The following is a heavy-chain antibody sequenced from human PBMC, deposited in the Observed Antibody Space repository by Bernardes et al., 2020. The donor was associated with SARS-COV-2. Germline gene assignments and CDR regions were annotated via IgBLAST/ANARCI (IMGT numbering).Heavy chain of an antibody. CDR3: ARERGYSYGNFYYAMDV. CDR2: ISSTSSHI. J-gene: IGHJ6*02. Sequence: GGSLRLSCTASGFIFSRFSMNWVRKAPGKGLEWVSFISSTSSHIYYGDSVKGRFTISRDNAENTLYLDMNSLRAEDTAIYFCARERGYSYGNFYYAMDVWGQGTTVTVSS. D-gene: IGHD5-18*01. CDR1: GFIFSRFS. V-gene: IGHV3-21*01.